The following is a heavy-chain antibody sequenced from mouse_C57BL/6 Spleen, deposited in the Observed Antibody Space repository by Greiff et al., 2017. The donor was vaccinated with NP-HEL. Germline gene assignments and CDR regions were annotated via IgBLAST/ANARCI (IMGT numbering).Heavy chain of an antibody. CDR1: GYTFTSYW. J-gene: IGHJ3*01. Sequence: QVQLQQPGAELVKPGASVKMSCKASGYTFTSYWITWVKQRPGQGLEWIGDIYPGSGSTNYNEKFKSKATLTVDTSSSTAYMQLSSLTSEDSAVYYCARRSGEYPAWFAYWGQGTLVTVSA. CDR2: IYPGSGST. V-gene: IGHV1-55*01. D-gene: IGHD5-1*01. CDR3: ARRSGEYPAWFAY.